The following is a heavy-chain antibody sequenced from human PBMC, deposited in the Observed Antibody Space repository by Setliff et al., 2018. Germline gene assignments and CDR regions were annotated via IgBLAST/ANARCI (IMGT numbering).Heavy chain of an antibody. D-gene: IGHD3-10*01. CDR2: IKQDGSDK. Sequence: LRLSCVASGFTFSNHWMNWVRQAPGKGLEWVANIKQDGSDKYYVDSVKGRFTISRDKAKNSLYLQMNSLRAEDTAVYYCARDQSFLGSTQYNWFDPWGQGTLVTVSS. CDR1: GFTFSNHW. CDR3: ARDQSFLGSTQYNWFDP. J-gene: IGHJ5*02. V-gene: IGHV3-7*01.